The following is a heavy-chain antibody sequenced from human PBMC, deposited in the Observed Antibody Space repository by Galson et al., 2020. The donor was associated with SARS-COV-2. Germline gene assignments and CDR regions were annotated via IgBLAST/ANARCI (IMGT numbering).Heavy chain of an antibody. J-gene: IGHJ4*02. Sequence: GESLKISCAASGFTLSSYAMHWVRQAPGKGLEWVAVISYDGSNKYYADSVKGRFTISRDNSKNTLYLQMNSLRAEDTAVYYCASALLFGFDYWGQGTLVTVSS. CDR2: ISYDGSNK. CDR1: GFTLSSYA. V-gene: IGHV3-30*04. D-gene: IGHD2-21*02. CDR3: ASALLFGFDY.